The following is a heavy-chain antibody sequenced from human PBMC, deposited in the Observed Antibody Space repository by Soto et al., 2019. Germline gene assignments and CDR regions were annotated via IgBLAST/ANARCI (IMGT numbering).Heavy chain of an antibody. V-gene: IGHV4-4*07. CDR2: IYPTGST. CDR3: ARGLRYDYVWGSYRDNWFDP. Sequence: SETLSLTCTVSGGSISNYYWSWIRQPAGKGLEWIGRIYPTGSTNYNRSLKSRVTMSLDTSKNQLFLKLGSVTAADTAVYYCARGLRYDYVWGSYRDNWFDPWGQGTLVTVSS. D-gene: IGHD3-16*02. CDR1: GGSISNYY. J-gene: IGHJ5*02.